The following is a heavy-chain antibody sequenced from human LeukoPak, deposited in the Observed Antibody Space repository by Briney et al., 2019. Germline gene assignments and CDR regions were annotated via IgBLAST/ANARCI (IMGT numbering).Heavy chain of an antibody. D-gene: IGHD4-17*01. Sequence: GGSLRLSCAASGFTFDDYTMHWVRQAPGKGLEWVSLISWDGGSTYYADSVKGRFTISRDNSKNSLYLQMNSLRTEDTALYYCAKDRGDDYGDRYFDYWGQGTLVTVSS. CDR1: GFTFDDYT. V-gene: IGHV3-43*01. CDR3: AKDRGDDYGDRYFDY. CDR2: ISWDGGST. J-gene: IGHJ4*02.